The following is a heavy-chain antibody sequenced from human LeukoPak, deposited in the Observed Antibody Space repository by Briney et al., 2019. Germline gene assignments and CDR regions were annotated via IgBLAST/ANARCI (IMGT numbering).Heavy chain of an antibody. CDR3: AKGSGYYPEYFQH. Sequence: PGGSLRLSCAASGFSLRSSEMNWVRQAPGKGLEWVSAISGSGGSTYYADSVKGRFTISRDNSKNTLYLQMNSLRAEDTAVYYCAKGSGYYPEYFQHWGQGTLVTVSS. CDR1: GFSLRSSE. J-gene: IGHJ1*01. V-gene: IGHV3-23*01. D-gene: IGHD3-22*01. CDR2: ISGSGGST.